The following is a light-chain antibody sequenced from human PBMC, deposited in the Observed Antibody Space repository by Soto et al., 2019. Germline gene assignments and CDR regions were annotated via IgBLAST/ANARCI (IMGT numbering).Light chain of an antibody. Sequence: DIQMTQSPASLYASVGDRVTITCLASQSISTYLNWYQQKPGKAPKLLISAASTLQSGVPSRFSGSGSGTDFTLTISSLEPEDFAIYYCQHRSKWPPEVNFGQGTRLEIK. J-gene: IGKJ5*01. CDR1: QSISTY. CDR2: AAS. V-gene: IGKV1-39*01. CDR3: QHRSKWPPEVN.